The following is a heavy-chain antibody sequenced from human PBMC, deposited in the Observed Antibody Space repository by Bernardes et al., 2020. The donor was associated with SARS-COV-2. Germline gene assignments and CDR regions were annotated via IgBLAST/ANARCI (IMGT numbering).Heavy chain of an antibody. V-gene: IGHV1-2*02. J-gene: IGHJ3*02. CDR3: ARVTTINMVRGTFILDAFDT. CDR1: GYTFTDYL. D-gene: IGHD3-10*01. Sequence: ASVKVSCQTSGYTFTDYLIHWMRQAPGQGLEWMGWINPQSGGTKYAQKFQGRVTMTRETSISTIYMELSSLRSDDTAVYFCARVTTINMVRGTFILDAFDTWGHGTTVTVSS. CDR2: INPQSGGT.